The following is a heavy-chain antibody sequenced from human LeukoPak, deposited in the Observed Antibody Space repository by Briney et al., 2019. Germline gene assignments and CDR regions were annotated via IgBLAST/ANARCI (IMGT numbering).Heavy chain of an antibody. J-gene: IGHJ6*02. Sequence: ASVKVSCKPSGYSFTSHGITWVRQAPGQGLEWLGWISTYKGDTNYAQKVQGRLTMTTDTSTGTAYMELRGLRSDDTAVYYCARQGRQPLVGGLYYYFSMDVWGQGTAVTVSS. V-gene: IGHV1-18*01. CDR2: ISTYKGDT. D-gene: IGHD6-13*01. CDR1: GYSFTSHG. CDR3: ARQGRQPLVGGLYYYFSMDV.